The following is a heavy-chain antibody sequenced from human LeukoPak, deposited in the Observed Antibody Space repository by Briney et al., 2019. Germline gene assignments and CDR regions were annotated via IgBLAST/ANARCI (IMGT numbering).Heavy chain of an antibody. J-gene: IGHJ4*02. D-gene: IGHD4-23*01. V-gene: IGHV3-9*01. CDR1: GFTFDEHA. Sequence: PGRSLRLSCAASGFTFDEHAMSWVRQPPGKGLEWVSGISWNRGKIGYADSVKGRFTISRDNAKNSVYLQMSSLRAEDTALYYCAKDINLRGNSGGFDCWGQGTQVTVS. CDR2: ISWNRGKI. CDR3: AKDINLRGNSGGFDC.